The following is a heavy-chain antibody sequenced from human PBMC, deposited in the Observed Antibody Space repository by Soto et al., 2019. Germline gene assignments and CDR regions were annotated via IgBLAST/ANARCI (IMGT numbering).Heavy chain of an antibody. Sequence: EVQLVESGGGLVQPGGSLRLSCAASGFTFSSDAMHWVRQAPGKGLEYVSGISSNGGSTHYANSVKGRFTISRDNSKNTLYLQMGSLRAEDMAVYYCARQWLDSSYFDYWGQGTLVTVSS. D-gene: IGHD6-19*01. CDR1: GFTFSSDA. CDR3: ARQWLDSSYFDY. J-gene: IGHJ4*02. V-gene: IGHV3-64*01. CDR2: ISSNGGST.